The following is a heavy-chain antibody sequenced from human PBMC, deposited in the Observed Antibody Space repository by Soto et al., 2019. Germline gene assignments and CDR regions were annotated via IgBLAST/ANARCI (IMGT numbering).Heavy chain of an antibody. CDR3: AKGVSWAFYDS. Sequence: EVQLLESGGGLVQPGGSLRLSCAASGFTFSSYGMSWVRQASGKGLEWVSTISSSGGSTYYADSVKGRFTISRDNSKNTLYLTMSSLRAEDTALYYCAKGVSWAFYDSWGQGTLVTVSS. J-gene: IGHJ4*02. D-gene: IGHD6-13*01. V-gene: IGHV3-23*01. CDR2: ISSSGGST. CDR1: GFTFSSYG.